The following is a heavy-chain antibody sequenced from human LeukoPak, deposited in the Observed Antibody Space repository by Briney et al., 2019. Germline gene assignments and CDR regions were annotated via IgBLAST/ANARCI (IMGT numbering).Heavy chain of an antibody. J-gene: IGHJ4*02. Sequence: GGSLRLSCAASGFTFSSYGMHWVRQAPGKGLEWVAVISYDGSNKYYADSVKGRFTISRDNAKNSLYLQMNSLRAEDTAVYYCARVSGYGPEWWYLDYWGQGTLVTVSS. CDR2: ISYDGSNK. CDR3: ARVSGYGPEWWYLDY. D-gene: IGHD2-15*01. CDR1: GFTFSSYG. V-gene: IGHV3-30*03.